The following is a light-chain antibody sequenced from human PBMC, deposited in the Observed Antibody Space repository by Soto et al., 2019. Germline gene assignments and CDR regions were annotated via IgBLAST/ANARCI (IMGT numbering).Light chain of an antibody. CDR1: QSVSSY. V-gene: IGKV3-11*01. CDR2: DAS. Sequence: EIILTQSPATLSSSPGERATLSCRASQSVSSYLAWYQQKPGQAPRLLIYDASNRATGIPARFSGSGSGTDFTLTISSLEPEDFAVYYCQQRSNWFTFGGGTKVGIK. J-gene: IGKJ4*01. CDR3: QQRSNWFT.